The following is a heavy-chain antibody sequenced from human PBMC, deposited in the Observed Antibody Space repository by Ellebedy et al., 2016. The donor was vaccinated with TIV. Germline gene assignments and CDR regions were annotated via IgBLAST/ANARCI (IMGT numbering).Heavy chain of an antibody. V-gene: IGHV3-30-3*01. CDR1: GFTFSSYA. J-gene: IGHJ4*02. Sequence: PGGSLRLSCAASGFTFSSYAMHWVRQAPGKGLEWVAVISYDGSNKYYADSVKGRFTISRDNSKNTLYLQMNSLRVEDTAIYYCARGRSGTYIHHAFDDWGQGTLVTVSS. CDR2: ISYDGSNK. CDR3: ARGRSGTYIHHAFDD. D-gene: IGHD1-14*01.